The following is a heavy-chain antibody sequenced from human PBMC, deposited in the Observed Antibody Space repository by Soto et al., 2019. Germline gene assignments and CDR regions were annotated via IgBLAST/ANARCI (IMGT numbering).Heavy chain of an antibody. CDR3: ARGIEGDSSGENFDY. CDR1: GFTFSSYS. D-gene: IGHD3-22*01. J-gene: IGHJ4*02. CDR2: ISSSSTI. Sequence: GGSLRLSCAASGFTFSSYSMNWVRQAPGKGLEWVSYISSSSTIYYADSVKGRFTISRDNAKNSLYLQMNSLRDEDTAVYYCARGIEGDSSGENFDYWGQGSLVTGSS. V-gene: IGHV3-48*02.